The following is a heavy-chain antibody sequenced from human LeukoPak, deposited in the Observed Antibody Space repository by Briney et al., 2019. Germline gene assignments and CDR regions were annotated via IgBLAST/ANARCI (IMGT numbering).Heavy chain of an antibody. Sequence: SETLSLTCTVSGGSISSSSYYWGWIRQPPGKGLEWIGEINHSGSTNYNPSLKSRVTISVDTSKNQFSLKLSSVTAADTAVYYCASYSGSYYVGPHYYYYYGMDVWGQGTTVTVSS. CDR1: GGSISSSSYY. V-gene: IGHV4-39*07. J-gene: IGHJ6*02. CDR3: ASYSGSYYVGPHYYYYYGMDV. CDR2: INHSGST. D-gene: IGHD1-26*01.